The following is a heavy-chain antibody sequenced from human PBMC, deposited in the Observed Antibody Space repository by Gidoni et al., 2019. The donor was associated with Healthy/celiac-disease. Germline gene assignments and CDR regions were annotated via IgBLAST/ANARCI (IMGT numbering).Heavy chain of an antibody. J-gene: IGHJ4*02. Sequence: QLEMQETGPGLVKPSETLSVTCTVSGGSIHSSSYYGVWIRQPPGKGLEWIGSIYYSGSTYYNPALKSRVTISVDTSKNQFSLKLSSVTAADTAVYYCARQWGRIAVAGPLDYWGQGTLVTVSS. CDR3: ARQWGRIAVAGPLDY. V-gene: IGHV4-39*01. CDR1: GGSIHSSSYY. D-gene: IGHD6-19*01. CDR2: IYYSGST.